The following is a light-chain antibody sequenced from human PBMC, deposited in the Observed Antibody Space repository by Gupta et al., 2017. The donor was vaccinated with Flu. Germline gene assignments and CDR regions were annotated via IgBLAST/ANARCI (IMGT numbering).Light chain of an antibody. CDR3: QQSYSTPWT. CDR2: AAS. J-gene: IGKJ1*01. V-gene: IGKV1-39*01. CDR1: QSISSY. Sequence: DIQMTPPASPLSASVGDRVTITCRASQSISSYLNWYQQKPGKAPKLLIYAASSLQSGVPSRFSGSGSGTDFTLTISSLQPEDFATYYCQQSYSTPWTFGQGTKVEIK.